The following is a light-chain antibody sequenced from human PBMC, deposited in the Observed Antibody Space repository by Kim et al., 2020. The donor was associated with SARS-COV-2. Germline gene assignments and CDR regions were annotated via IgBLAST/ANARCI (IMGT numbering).Light chain of an antibody. CDR3: SSFTGMSTLL. V-gene: IGLV2-14*03. CDR2: DVS. Sequence: GQSITISCTGSSSDVGDNNFVSWYQQHPGKAPKLMISDVSSRPSGVSSRFSGSKSGNTASLTISGLQTEDEADYYCSSFTGMSTLLFGGGTQLTVL. J-gene: IGLJ3*02. CDR1: SSDVGDNNF.